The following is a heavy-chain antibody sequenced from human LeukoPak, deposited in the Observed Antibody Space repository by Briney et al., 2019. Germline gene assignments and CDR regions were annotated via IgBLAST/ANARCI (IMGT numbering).Heavy chain of an antibody. V-gene: IGHV3-21*01. CDR2: ISSSSSYI. Sequence: GSLRLSCAAPGFTFSSYSMNWVRQAPGKGLEWVSSISSSSSYIYYADSVKGRFTISRDNAKNSLYLQMNSLRAEDTAVYYCARGITMVRAVTPFDYWGQGTLVTVSS. J-gene: IGHJ4*02. D-gene: IGHD3-10*01. CDR1: GFTFSSYS. CDR3: ARGITMVRAVTPFDY.